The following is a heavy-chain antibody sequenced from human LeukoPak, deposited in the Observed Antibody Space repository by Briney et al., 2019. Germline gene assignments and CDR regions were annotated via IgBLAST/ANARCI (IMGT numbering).Heavy chain of an antibody. CDR3: ATVLLRYSSGWRYFDY. Sequence: ASVKVSCKVSGYTLTELSMHWVRQAPGKGLEWMGGFDPEDGETIYAQKFQSRVTMTEDTSTDTAYMELSSLRSEGTAVYYCATVLLRYSSGWRYFDYWGQGTLVTVSS. V-gene: IGHV1-24*01. D-gene: IGHD6-19*01. CDR1: GYTLTELS. J-gene: IGHJ4*02. CDR2: FDPEDGET.